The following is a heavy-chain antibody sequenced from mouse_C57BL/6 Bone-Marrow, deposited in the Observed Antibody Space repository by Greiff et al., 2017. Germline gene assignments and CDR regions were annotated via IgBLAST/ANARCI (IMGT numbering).Heavy chain of an antibody. CDR1: GYTFTSYW. V-gene: IGHV1-61*01. Sequence: VQLQQPGAELVRPGSSVKLSCKASGYTFTSYWMDWVKQRPGQGLEWIGNIYPSDSETHYNQKFKDKATLTVDKSSSTAYMQLSSLTSEDSAVYYCARWENDDPYYAMDYWGQGTSVTVSS. J-gene: IGHJ4*01. CDR3: ARWENDDPYYAMDY. D-gene: IGHD4-1*01. CDR2: IYPSDSET.